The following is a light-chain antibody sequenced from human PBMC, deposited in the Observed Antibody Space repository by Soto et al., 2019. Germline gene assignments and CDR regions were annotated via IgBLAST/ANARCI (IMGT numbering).Light chain of an antibody. CDR1: QSVSSY. Sequence: EIVLTQSPGTLSLSPGERATLSCRASQSVSSYLAWYQQKPGQAPRLLIYDASIRATGISARFSGSGSGTDFTLTISSLEPEDFAVYYCQQRSNWPVTFGQGPKVEVK. J-gene: IGKJ1*01. V-gene: IGKV3-11*01. CDR3: QQRSNWPVT. CDR2: DAS.